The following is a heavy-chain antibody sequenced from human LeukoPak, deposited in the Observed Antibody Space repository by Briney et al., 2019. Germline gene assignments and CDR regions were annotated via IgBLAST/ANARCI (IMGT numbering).Heavy chain of an antibody. CDR2: IYHSGST. Sequence: KPSETLSLTCAVSGGSISSSNWWSWVRQPPGKGLEWIGEIYHSGSTNYNPSLKSRVTISVDKSKNQFSLKLSSVTAADTAVYYCARDTEYYYDSSGPIDIWGQGTMVTVSS. J-gene: IGHJ3*02. D-gene: IGHD3-22*01. CDR1: GGSISSSNW. V-gene: IGHV4-4*02. CDR3: ARDTEYYYDSSGPIDI.